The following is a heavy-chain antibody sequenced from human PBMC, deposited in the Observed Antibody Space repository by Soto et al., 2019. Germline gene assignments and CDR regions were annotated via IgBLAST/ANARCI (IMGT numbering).Heavy chain of an antibody. CDR3: ARAPNHVGITMVRGAIPPYYYGMDV. J-gene: IGHJ6*02. V-gene: IGHV1-69*13. Sequence: ASVKVSCKASGGTFSSYAISWVRQAPGQGLEWMGGIIPIFGTANYAQKFQGRVTITADESTSTAYMELSSLRSEDTAVYYCARAPNHVGITMVRGAIPPYYYGMDVWGQGTTVTVSS. CDR2: IIPIFGTA. D-gene: IGHD3-10*01. CDR1: GGTFSSYA.